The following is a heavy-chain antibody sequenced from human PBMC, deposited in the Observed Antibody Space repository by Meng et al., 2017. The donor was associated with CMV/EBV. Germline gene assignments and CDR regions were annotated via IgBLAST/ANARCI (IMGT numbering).Heavy chain of an antibody. V-gene: IGHV1-69*02. CDR3: ARGGSRGGTSNFDY. D-gene: IGHD1-1*01. Sequence: SGGTFSSYTISWVRQTPGQGLEWMGRFIPILGIANYAQKFQGRVTITADKSTSTAYMELSSLRSEDTAVYYCARGGSRGGTSNFDYWGQGTLVTVSS. CDR1: GGTFSSYT. J-gene: IGHJ4*02. CDR2: FIPILGIA.